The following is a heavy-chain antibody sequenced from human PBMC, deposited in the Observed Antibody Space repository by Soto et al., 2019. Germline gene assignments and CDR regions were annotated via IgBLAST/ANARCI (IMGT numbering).Heavy chain of an antibody. Sequence: QVQLVESGGGVVQPGRSLRLSCAASGFTFSSYAMHWVRQAPGKGLEWVAVISYDGSNKYYADSVKGRFTISRDNSKNTLYLQMNSLRAEDTAVYYCARDTAMVRGYWGQGTLVTVSS. J-gene: IGHJ4*02. V-gene: IGHV3-30-3*01. D-gene: IGHD3-10*01. CDR2: ISYDGSNK. CDR3: ARDTAMVRGY. CDR1: GFTFSSYA.